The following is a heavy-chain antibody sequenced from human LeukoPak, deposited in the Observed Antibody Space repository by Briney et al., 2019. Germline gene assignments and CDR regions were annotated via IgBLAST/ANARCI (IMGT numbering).Heavy chain of an antibody. V-gene: IGHV4-34*01. Sequence: PSETLSLTCAVYGGSFSGYYWSWIRQPPGKGLEWIGEINHSGSTNYNPSLKSRVTISVDTSKNQFSLKLSSVTAADTAVYYCARGLTYYDFWSGPLARWFDPWGQGTLVTVSS. D-gene: IGHD3-3*01. CDR1: GGSFSGYY. CDR2: INHSGST. J-gene: IGHJ5*02. CDR3: ARGLTYYDFWSGPLARWFDP.